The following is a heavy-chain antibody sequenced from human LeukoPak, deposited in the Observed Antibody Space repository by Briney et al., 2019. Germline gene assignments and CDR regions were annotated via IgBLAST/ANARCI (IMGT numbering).Heavy chain of an antibody. CDR1: GFTFDDYT. Sequence: PGGSLRLSCAASGFTFDDYTMHWVRQAPGKGLEWVSLISWDGGSTYYADSVKGRFTISRDNSKNSLYLQMNSLRTEDTALYYCAKEGYYDFWSGSPPHYYYYMDVWGKGTTVTVSS. D-gene: IGHD3-3*01. CDR2: ISWDGGST. V-gene: IGHV3-43*01. J-gene: IGHJ6*03. CDR3: AKEGYYDFWSGSPPHYYYYMDV.